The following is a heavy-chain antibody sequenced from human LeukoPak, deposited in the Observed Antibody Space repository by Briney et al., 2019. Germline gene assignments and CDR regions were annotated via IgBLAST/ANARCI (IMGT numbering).Heavy chain of an antibody. V-gene: IGHV1-2*02. D-gene: IGHD5-24*01. CDR3: ARNRYGDGFAHLDY. CDR1: GYTFTSYA. J-gene: IGHJ4*02. CDR2: ITPSGGT. Sequence: ASVKVSCKASGYTFTSYAIHWVRQAPGQGLEWMGWITPSGGTNYPQKFQGRVAITWDTSITTAYMDLSRLTSDDTAVYYCARNRYGDGFAHLDYWGQGALVTVSS.